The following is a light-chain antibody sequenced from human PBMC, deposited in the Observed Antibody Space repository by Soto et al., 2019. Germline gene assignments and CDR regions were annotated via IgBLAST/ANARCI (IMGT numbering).Light chain of an antibody. CDR2: GAS. CDR3: QQYNNWTRT. CDR1: QSVSSN. V-gene: IGKV3-15*01. J-gene: IGKJ1*01. Sequence: EIVMTQSPATLSVSPGVRATLSCRASQSVSSNLAWYQQKPGQAPRLLIYGASTRATGIPARFSGSGSVTEFTLTISSLQSEDFAVYYCQQYNNWTRTFGQGTKVEIK.